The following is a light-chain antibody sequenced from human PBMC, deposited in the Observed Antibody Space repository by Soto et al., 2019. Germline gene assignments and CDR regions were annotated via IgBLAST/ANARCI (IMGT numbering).Light chain of an antibody. V-gene: IGLV2-14*01. CDR1: SSDVGSYNH. CDR3: TSYTVRKSWV. CDR2: EVT. J-gene: IGLJ3*02. Sequence: QSALTQPASVTGSPGHSITISCTLTSSDVGSYNHVSWYQQYPGTAPRLIIYEVTNRPSGVSDRFSGSKSGSTASLTISGLQPEDDDDYYCTSYTVRKSWVFGGGTKVTVL.